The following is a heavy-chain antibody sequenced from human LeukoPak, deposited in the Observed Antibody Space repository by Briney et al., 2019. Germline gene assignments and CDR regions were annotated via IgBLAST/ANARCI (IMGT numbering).Heavy chain of an antibody. Sequence: PGGSLRLSCAASGFTVSSNYMSWIRQPPGKGLEWIGYIYYSGSTNYNPALKSRVTISEDTSKNQISLKLSSVTAADTAVYYCARVRGYYDSSGYDYWGQGTLVTVSS. V-gene: IGHV4-59*02. CDR2: IYYSGST. J-gene: IGHJ4*02. D-gene: IGHD3-22*01. CDR3: ARVRGYYDSSGYDY. CDR1: GFTVSSNY.